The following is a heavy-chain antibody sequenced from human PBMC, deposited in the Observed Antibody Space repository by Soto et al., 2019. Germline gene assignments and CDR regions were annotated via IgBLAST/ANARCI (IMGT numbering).Heavy chain of an antibody. CDR1: GGTFSSYA. CDR2: IIPIFGTA. V-gene: IGHV1-69*13. D-gene: IGHD6-13*01. Sequence: ASVKVSCKASGGTFSSYAISWVRQAPGQGLEWMGGIIPIFGTANYAQKFQGRVTITADESTSTAYMELSSLRSEDTAVYYCAGAAAGMKVGALGYYGMDVWGQGTTVTVSS. CDR3: AGAAAGMKVGALGYYGMDV. J-gene: IGHJ6*02.